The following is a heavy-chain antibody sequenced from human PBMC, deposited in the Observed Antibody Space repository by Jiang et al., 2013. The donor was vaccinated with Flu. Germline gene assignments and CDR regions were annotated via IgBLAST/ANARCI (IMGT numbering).Heavy chain of an antibody. CDR2: INERGTT. V-gene: IGHV4-34*01. CDR1: GGSFSGYF. Sequence: LLKPSETLSLTCAVYGGSFSGYFWTWIRQAPGEGLEWIGEINERGTTNYNPSLKSRVTILRDRSKNEFSLRVNSVTAADTAIYFCARGSAGPRMSVWGQGTTVTVSS. CDR3: ARGSAGPRMSV. D-gene: IGHD6-25*01. J-gene: IGHJ6*02.